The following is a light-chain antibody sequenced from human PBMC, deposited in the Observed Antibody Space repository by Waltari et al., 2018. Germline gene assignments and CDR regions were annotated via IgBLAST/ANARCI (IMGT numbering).Light chain of an antibody. CDR1: QSISSY. Sequence: DIQMTQSHSSLSASVRDRVTITFRASQSISSYLNWYQQKPGKAPKLLIYAASSLQSGFPSRFSGSGSETDFTLTISSLQPEDFATYYCQQSYSTPQTFGQGTKLEIK. J-gene: IGKJ2*01. CDR3: QQSYSTPQT. V-gene: IGKV1-39*01. CDR2: AAS.